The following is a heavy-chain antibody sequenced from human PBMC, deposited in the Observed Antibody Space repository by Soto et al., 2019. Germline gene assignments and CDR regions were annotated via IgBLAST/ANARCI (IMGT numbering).Heavy chain of an antibody. D-gene: IGHD2-21*02. CDR3: AREDGGGDTLDV. CDR1: VGSISSDESH. J-gene: IGHJ6*02. V-gene: IGHV4-30-4*08. CDR2: IHHSLSI. Sequence: TLSLTCTVSVGSISSDESHWTGIRQSPERDLEWSSSIHHSLSIPYNPSLKSRDTIPVGTSKTQLSQHLTSVTAADTAVYFCAREDGGGDTLDVWGQGTTVTVSS.